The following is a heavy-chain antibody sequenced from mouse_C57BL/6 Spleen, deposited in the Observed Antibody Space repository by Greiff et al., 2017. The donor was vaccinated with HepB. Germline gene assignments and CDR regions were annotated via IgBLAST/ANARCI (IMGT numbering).Heavy chain of an antibody. CDR2: IDPSDSYT. D-gene: IGHD1-1*01. V-gene: IGHV1-69*01. CDR3: ARGNYGSPDY. CDR1: GYTFTSYW. J-gene: IGHJ2*01. Sequence: VQLQQPGAELVMPGASVKLSCKASGYTFTSYWMHWVKQRPGQGLEWIGEIDPSDSYTNYNQKFKGKSTLTVDKSSSTAYMQLSSLTSEDSAVYYCARGNYGSPDYWGQGTTLTVSS.